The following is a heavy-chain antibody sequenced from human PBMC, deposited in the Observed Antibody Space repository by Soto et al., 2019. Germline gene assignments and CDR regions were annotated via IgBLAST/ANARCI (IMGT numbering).Heavy chain of an antibody. Sequence: QVQLVESGGGVVQPGRSLRLSCAASGFTFSSYAMHWVRQAPGKGLEWVAVISYDGSNKYYADSVKGRFTISRDNSKNTMYLQMNSLRAEDTAVYYFLSSGSYLVPFDYWGQGTLVTVSS. V-gene: IGHV3-30-3*01. CDR3: LSSGSYLVPFDY. CDR1: GFTFSSYA. CDR2: ISYDGSNK. D-gene: IGHD3-10*02. J-gene: IGHJ4*02.